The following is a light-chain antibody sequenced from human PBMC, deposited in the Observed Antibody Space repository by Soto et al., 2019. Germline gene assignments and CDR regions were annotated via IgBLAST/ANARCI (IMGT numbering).Light chain of an antibody. CDR3: QQYGSSPRT. Sequence: EIVLTQSPGILSLSPGERATLSCRASQSISSTYLAWYQQKPGQAPRLLIYGASSRATGIPDRFSGSGSGAEFTLTISRLEPEDFEVFYCQQYGSSPRTFGQGTKVDI. CDR2: GAS. J-gene: IGKJ1*01. V-gene: IGKV3-20*01. CDR1: QSISSTY.